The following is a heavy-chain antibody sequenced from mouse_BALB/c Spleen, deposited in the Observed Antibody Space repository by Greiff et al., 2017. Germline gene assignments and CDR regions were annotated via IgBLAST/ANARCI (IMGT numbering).Heavy chain of an antibody. CDR2: INPSSGST. CDR1: GYTFTSYT. CDR3: ARSDGCDEDDAMDY. V-gene: IGHV1-4*01. D-gene: IGHD2-3*01. Sequence: QVQLQQSGAELARPGASVTMSCKASGYTFTSYTMHWVQQRPGQGLEWIGYINPSSGSTNYNQKFKDKATLTADKSSSTAYMQLSSLTSEDSAVYYCARSDGCDEDDAMDYWGQGTSVTVSS. J-gene: IGHJ4*01.